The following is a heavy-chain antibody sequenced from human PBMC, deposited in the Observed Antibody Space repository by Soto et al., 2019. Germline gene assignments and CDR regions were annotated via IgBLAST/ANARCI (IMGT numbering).Heavy chain of an antibody. CDR3: ARVRGSGYYTFDY. Sequence: SETLSLTCTVSGGSISSGDYYWSWIRQPPGKGLEWIGYIYYSGSTYYNPSLKSRVTISVDTSKNQFSLKLSSVTAADTAVYYCARVRGSGYYTFDYWGQGTLVTVSS. V-gene: IGHV4-30-4*01. D-gene: IGHD3-22*01. CDR2: IYYSGST. J-gene: IGHJ4*02. CDR1: GGSISSGDYY.